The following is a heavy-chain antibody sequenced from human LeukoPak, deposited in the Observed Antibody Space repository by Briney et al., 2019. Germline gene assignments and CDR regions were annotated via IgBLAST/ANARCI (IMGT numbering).Heavy chain of an antibody. D-gene: IGHD3-10*01. V-gene: IGHV3-66*01. Sequence: GGPLRLSCAGSGFTVSSNYMRWVRQAPGKGLEWVSVIYSGGSTYYADSVKGRFTISRDNSKNTQYLQMNSLRAEDTAVYYCARCGILWFGEPSTKGAFDIWGQGTMVTVSS. CDR1: GFTVSSNY. CDR3: ARCGILWFGEPSTKGAFDI. J-gene: IGHJ3*02. CDR2: IYSGGST.